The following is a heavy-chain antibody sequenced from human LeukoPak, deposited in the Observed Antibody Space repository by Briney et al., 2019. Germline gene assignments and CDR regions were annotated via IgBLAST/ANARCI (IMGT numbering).Heavy chain of an antibody. CDR1: GYTFTGYY. Sequence: ASVKVSCKASGYTFTGYYMHWVRQAPGQGLEWMGWINPNSGGTNYAQKFQGRVTMTRDTSISTAYMELSRLRSDDTAVYYCARGLKGVWTVLTYWGQGALVTVSS. CDR2: INPNSGGT. V-gene: IGHV1-2*02. D-gene: IGHD2-21*01. J-gene: IGHJ4*02. CDR3: ARGLKGVWTVLTY.